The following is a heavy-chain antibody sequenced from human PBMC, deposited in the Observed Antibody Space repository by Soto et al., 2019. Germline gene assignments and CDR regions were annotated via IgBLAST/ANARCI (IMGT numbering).Heavy chain of an antibody. V-gene: IGHV3-30*18. D-gene: IGHD2-8*02. J-gene: IGHJ4*02. CDR1: GFSFRTYG. Sequence: QVQLVESGGGVVQPGRSLRLSCAASGFSFRTYGMHWVRQAPGKGLEWVTFISYDGSDKYSADSVKGRFTISRDNSKNSVFLQMNSLRAEDSAVYYCAKDVDHRLITGIDSWGQGTLVTVSA. CDR2: ISYDGSDK. CDR3: AKDVDHRLITGIDS.